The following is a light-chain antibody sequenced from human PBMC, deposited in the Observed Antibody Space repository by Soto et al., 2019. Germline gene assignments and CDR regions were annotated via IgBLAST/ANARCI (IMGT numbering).Light chain of an antibody. CDR1: QDIGTY. CDR2: DAS. J-gene: IGKJ5*01. V-gene: IGKV1-8*01. CDR3: QQANSFPIT. Sequence: AIRMTQSPASCSASTGDRVSITCRATQDIGTYLAWYQQIPGKAPKLLIYDASTLQTGVPSRFSGSGSGTDFTLTISYLQSEDFGTYYCQQANSFPITFGQGTRLEIK.